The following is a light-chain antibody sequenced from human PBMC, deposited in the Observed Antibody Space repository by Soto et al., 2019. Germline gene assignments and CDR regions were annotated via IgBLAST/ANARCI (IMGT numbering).Light chain of an antibody. CDR1: QSISNW. J-gene: IGKJ2*01. V-gene: IGKV1-5*01. Sequence: DIQMTQSPSNLSASAGDRVTITCRASQSISNWLAWYQQKPGKAPKLLIYDASSLESGVPSRFSGSGSGTEFTLTISSLQPDDFATYYCQQYNSYSYTFGQGTKLEIK. CDR2: DAS. CDR3: QQYNSYSYT.